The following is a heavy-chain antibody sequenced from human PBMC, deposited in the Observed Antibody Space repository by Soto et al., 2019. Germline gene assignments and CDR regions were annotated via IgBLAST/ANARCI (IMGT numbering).Heavy chain of an antibody. CDR1: GGSISSGGYY. CDR3: ARDRVVTAIRYFDY. Sequence: SETLSLTCTVSGGSISSGGYYWSWIRQHPGKGLEWIGYIYYSGSTYYNPSLKSRVTISVDTSKNQFSLKLSSVTAADTAVYYCARDRVVTAIRYFDYWGQGTLVTVS. J-gene: IGHJ4*02. CDR2: IYYSGST. V-gene: IGHV4-31*03. D-gene: IGHD2-21*02.